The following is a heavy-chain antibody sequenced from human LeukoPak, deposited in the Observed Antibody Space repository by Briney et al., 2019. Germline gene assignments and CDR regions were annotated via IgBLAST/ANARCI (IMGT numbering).Heavy chain of an antibody. V-gene: IGHV3-33*01. CDR1: GFPFNEYI. CDR2: LWYDGSKT. J-gene: IGHJ4*02. CDR3: ARGRAHYYSNGHYPDLDY. D-gene: IGHD3-22*01. Sequence: GGSLRLSCSSSGFPFNEYIMHWVRQTPAKGLEWVSLLWYDGSKTYSADSVKVRFTISRDNSKNSLYLQMSSLRAEDTAVYYCARGRAHYYSNGHYPDLDYWGQGTLVTVSS.